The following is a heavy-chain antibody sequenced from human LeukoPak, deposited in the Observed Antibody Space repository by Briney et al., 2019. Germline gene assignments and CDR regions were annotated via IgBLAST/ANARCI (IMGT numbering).Heavy chain of an antibody. CDR3: ARDPWPGVRHILYCSSTSCYTNWFDP. Sequence: PWASVKVSCKASGYTFTSYGISWVRQAPGQGLEWMGWISAYNGNTNYAQKLQGRVTMTTDTSTSTAYMELRSLRSDDTAVYYCARDPWPGVRHILYCSSTSCYTNWFDPWGQGTLVTVSS. V-gene: IGHV1-18*01. D-gene: IGHD2-2*02. J-gene: IGHJ5*02. CDR2: ISAYNGNT. CDR1: GYTFTSYG.